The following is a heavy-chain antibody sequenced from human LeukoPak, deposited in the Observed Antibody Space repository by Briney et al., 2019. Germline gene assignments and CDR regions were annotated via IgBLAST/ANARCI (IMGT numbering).Heavy chain of an antibody. Sequence: GGSLRLSCAASGFTFSSYSMNWVRQAPGKGLEWVSSISSSGSYIYHADSVKGRFTISRDNAKNSLYLQMNSLRVEDTAVYYCSRSSEYSTSSGQNLWGQGTLVTVSS. CDR2: ISSSGSYI. CDR1: GFTFSSYS. CDR3: SRSSEYSTSSGQNL. J-gene: IGHJ4*02. D-gene: IGHD6-6*01. V-gene: IGHV3-21*01.